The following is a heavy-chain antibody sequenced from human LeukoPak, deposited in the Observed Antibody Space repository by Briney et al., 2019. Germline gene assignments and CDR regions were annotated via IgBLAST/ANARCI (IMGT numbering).Heavy chain of an antibody. Sequence: GGSLRLSCAASAFSLSAYNMNWVRQAPGKGLEWVAFIRYDGSNKYYADSVEGRFTISRDNSKNTLYLQMNSLRAEDTAVYYCAKDKDYFDYWGQGTLVTVSS. J-gene: IGHJ4*02. CDR1: AFSLSAYN. CDR3: AKDKDYFDY. CDR2: IRYDGSNK. V-gene: IGHV3-30*02.